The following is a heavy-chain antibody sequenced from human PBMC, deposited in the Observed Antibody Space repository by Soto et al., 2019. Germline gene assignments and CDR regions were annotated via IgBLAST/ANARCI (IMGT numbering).Heavy chain of an antibody. CDR2: IIPILGIA. V-gene: IGHV1-69*02. CDR1: GGTFSSYT. J-gene: IGHJ6*02. Sequence: QVQLVQSGAEVKKPGSSVKVSCKASGGTFSSYTISWVRQAPGQGLEWMGRIIPILGIANYAQKSQGRVTITADKSTSTAYMELSSLRSEDTAVYYCARAVGYGMDVWGQGTTVTVSS. CDR3: ARAVGYGMDV.